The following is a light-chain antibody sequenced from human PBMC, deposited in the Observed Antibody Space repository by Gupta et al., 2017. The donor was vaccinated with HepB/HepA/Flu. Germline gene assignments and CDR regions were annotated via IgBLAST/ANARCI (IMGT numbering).Light chain of an antibody. CDR2: AAS. V-gene: IGKV1-39*01. CDR1: QSISSY. Sequence: QSTSSLSASVGDRVTITCRASQSISSYLNWYQPKPGKATKLLIYAASSLQSGVTSRFSGSRAGTDFTLTISSLQPKDFATYYCQQRYSYHPMCNFGQVTKLEIK. CDR3: QQRYSYHPMCN. J-gene: IGKJ2*04.